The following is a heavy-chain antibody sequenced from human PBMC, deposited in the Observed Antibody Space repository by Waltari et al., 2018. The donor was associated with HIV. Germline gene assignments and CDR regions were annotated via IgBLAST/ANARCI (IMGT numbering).Heavy chain of an antibody. CDR3: TRDSIYYYGSGSYFQH. CDR2: FRSKAYGGTT. J-gene: IGHJ1*01. V-gene: IGHV3-49*04. D-gene: IGHD3-10*01. CDR1: GFTFGDYA. Sequence: ELQLVESGGGLGQPGRSLRLSGTASGFTFGDYAMSWVRQAPGKGLEWVGFFRSKAYGGTTEYAASVKGRFTISRDDSKSIAYLQMNSLKTEDTAVYYCTRDSIYYYGSGSYFQHWGQSTLVTVSS.